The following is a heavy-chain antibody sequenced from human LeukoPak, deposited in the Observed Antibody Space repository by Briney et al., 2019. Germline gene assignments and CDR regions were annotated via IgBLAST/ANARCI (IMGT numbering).Heavy chain of an antibody. D-gene: IGHD6-13*01. V-gene: IGHV1-2*02. J-gene: IGHJ4*02. CDR2: INPNSGGT. CDR3: ARVYGRGIAAAGIGY. Sequence: ASVKVSCKASGYTFTSYYMHWVRQAPGQGLEWMGWINPNSGGTNYAQKFQGRVTMTRDTSISTAYMELSRLRSDDTAVYYCARVYGRGIAAAGIGYWGQGTLVTVSS. CDR1: GYTFTSYY.